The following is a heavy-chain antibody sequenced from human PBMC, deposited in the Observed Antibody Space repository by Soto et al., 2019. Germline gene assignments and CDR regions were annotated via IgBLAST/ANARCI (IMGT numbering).Heavy chain of an antibody. D-gene: IGHD4-17*01. Sequence: PGGSLRLSCAASGFTFSSYAMSWVRQAPGKGLEWVSAISGSGGSTYYADSVKGRFTISRDNSKNTPYLQMNSLRAEDTAVYYCAKSPVTTVTTSASWFDPWGQGTLVTVSS. J-gene: IGHJ5*02. CDR3: AKSPVTTVTTSASWFDP. V-gene: IGHV3-23*01. CDR2: ISGSGGST. CDR1: GFTFSSYA.